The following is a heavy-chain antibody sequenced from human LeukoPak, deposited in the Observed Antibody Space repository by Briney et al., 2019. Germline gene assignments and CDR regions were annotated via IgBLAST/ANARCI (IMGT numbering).Heavy chain of an antibody. CDR1: GFTFSSYA. D-gene: IGHD1-26*01. CDR3: AKGPRGVGATAGGGPSDY. Sequence: GGSLRLSCAASGFTFSSYAMSWVRQAPGKGLEWVSAISGSGGSTYYADSVKGGFTISRDNSKNTLYLQMNSLRAEDTAVYYCAKGPRGVGATAGGGPSDYWGQGTLVTVSS. V-gene: IGHV3-23*01. J-gene: IGHJ4*02. CDR2: ISGSGGST.